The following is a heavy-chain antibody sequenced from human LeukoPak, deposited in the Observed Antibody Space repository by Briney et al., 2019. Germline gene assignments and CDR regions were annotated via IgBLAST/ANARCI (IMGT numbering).Heavy chain of an antibody. J-gene: IGHJ5*02. V-gene: IGHV4-59*01. Sequence: SETLPLTCTVSGGSISSYYRSWIRQPPGKGLEWIGYIYYSGSTNYNPSLKSRVTISVDTSKNQFSLKLSSVTAADTAVYYCARGLWFGNYGWFDPWGQGTLVTVSS. CDR3: ARGLWFGNYGWFDP. D-gene: IGHD3-10*01. CDR2: IYYSGST. CDR1: GGSISSYY.